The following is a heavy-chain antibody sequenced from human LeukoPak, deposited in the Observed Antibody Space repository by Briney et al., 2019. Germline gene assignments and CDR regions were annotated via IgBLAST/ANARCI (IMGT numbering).Heavy chain of an antibody. CDR1: GYIFTNYY. J-gene: IGHJ6*03. CDR3: ARDNGGTAMAYYYYYYMDV. V-gene: IGHV1-46*01. Sequence: ASVKVSCKASGYIFTNYYMNWVRQAPGQGLEWMGIINPSGGGTSYAQKFQGRVTMTRDKSTSTVYMELSSLRSEDTAVYYCARDNGGTAMAYYYYYYMDVWGKGTTVTISS. D-gene: IGHD5-18*01. CDR2: INPSGGGT.